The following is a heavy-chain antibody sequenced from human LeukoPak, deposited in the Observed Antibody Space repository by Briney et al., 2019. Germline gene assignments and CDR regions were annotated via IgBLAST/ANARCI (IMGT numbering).Heavy chain of an antibody. Sequence: SETLSLTCAVYGGSFSGYYWNWIRQPPGKGLEWIGEINHSGSTNYNPSLKSRVTISVDTSKNQFSLKLSSVTAADTAVYYCASMVVAAPHYYFDYWGQGTLVTVSS. CDR3: ASMVVAAPHYYFDY. CDR1: GGSFSGYY. CDR2: INHSGST. D-gene: IGHD2-15*01. J-gene: IGHJ4*02. V-gene: IGHV4-34*01.